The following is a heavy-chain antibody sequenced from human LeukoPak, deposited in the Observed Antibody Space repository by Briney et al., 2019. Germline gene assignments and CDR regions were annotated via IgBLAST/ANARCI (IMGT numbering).Heavy chain of an antibody. CDR1: RFTFSSYA. V-gene: IGHV3-23*01. CDR3: AKDLDVVVLAATSFDY. J-gene: IGHJ4*02. CDR2: ISGSGRNT. D-gene: IGHD2-15*01. Sequence: GGSLRLSCAASRFTFSSYAMSWVRQAPGKGLEWVSAISGSGRNTYYADSVKGRFTISRDNSKNTLYLQMNSLRAEDTAIYYCAKDLDVVVLAATSFDYWGQGTLVTVPS.